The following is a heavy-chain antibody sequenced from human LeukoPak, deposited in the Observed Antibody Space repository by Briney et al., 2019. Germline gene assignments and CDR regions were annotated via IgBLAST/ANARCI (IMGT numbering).Heavy chain of an antibody. J-gene: IGHJ4*02. CDR3: ARDSPSSVEFDY. V-gene: IGHV3-21*01. Sequence: GGSLRLSCAASGFTFSSYSMNWVRQAPGKGLEWVSSISSSSYIYYADSVKGRFTISRDNAKNSLYLQMNSLRAEDTAVYYCARDSPSSVEFDYWGQGTLVTVSS. CDR2: ISSSSYI. D-gene: IGHD5-24*01. CDR1: GFTFSSYS.